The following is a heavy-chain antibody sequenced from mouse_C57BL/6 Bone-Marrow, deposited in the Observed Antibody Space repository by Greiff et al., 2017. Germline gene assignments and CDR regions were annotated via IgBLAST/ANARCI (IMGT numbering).Heavy chain of an antibody. CDR2: ISDGGSYT. CDR1: GFTFSSYA. V-gene: IGHV5-4*01. CDR3: ARAAVVPFAY. Sequence: EVQLVESGGGLVKPGGSLKLSCAASGFTFSSYAMSWVRQTPEKRLEWVATISDGGSYTYYPDNVKGRFTISRDNAKNNLYLQMSHLKSEDTAMYYCARAAVVPFAYWGQGTTLTVSS. J-gene: IGHJ2*01. D-gene: IGHD1-1*01.